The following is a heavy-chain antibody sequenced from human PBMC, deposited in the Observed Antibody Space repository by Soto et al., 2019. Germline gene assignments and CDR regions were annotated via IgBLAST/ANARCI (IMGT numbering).Heavy chain of an antibody. CDR1: GYTFTSYY. CDR2: INPSGGST. Sequence: QVQLVQSGAEVKKPGASVKVSCKASGYTFTSYYMHWVRQAPGQGLEWMGIINPSGGSTSYAQKFQGGVTMTRDTSTSTVYMELSSLRSEDTAVYYCARVARPKGVDYWGQGTLVTVSS. J-gene: IGHJ4*02. CDR3: ARVARPKGVDY. V-gene: IGHV1-46*01.